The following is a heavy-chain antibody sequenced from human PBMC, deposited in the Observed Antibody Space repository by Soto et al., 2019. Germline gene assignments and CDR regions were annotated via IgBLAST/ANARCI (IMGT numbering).Heavy chain of an antibody. CDR3: ARVPLTSCRGGSCSSSGYADSDY. CDR2: IYFSGNT. D-gene: IGHD2-15*01. V-gene: IGHV4-39*01. CDR1: GGSFSTSRFF. J-gene: IGHJ4*02. Sequence: QLQLQQSGPGLVKPSETLSLTCTVAGGSFSTSRFFWGWIRQPPGEGLEWIGTIYFSGNTYYNPSLRGRVTISVDTSQTQFSLQLSSATAADTAVYYCARVPLTSCRGGSCSSSGYADSDYWDQGTMVTVSS.